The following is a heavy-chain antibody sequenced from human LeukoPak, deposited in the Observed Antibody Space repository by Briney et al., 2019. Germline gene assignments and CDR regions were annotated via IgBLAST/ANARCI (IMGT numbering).Heavy chain of an antibody. CDR1: GFTFSDYF. D-gene: IGHD2-21*02. Sequence: GGSLRLSCAASGFTFSDYFMSWVRQAPGKGLEWLSYISGRGIILYQSDSVKGRFTISRDNVKNSLYLQMNSLRAEDTAIYYCTRDGRYCGADCYLDYWGQGTLVSVSP. J-gene: IGHJ4*02. CDR2: ISGRGIIL. V-gene: IGHV3-11*01. CDR3: TRDGRYCGADCYLDY.